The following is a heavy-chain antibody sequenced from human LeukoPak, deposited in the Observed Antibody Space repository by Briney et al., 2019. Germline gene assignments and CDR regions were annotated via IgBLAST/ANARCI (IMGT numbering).Heavy chain of an antibody. CDR3: ARQGLWFGEALFDY. Sequence: PSETLSLTCTLSGRSISSSSYYWGWIRQPPGKGLEWIGSIYYSGSTYYNPSLKSRVTISVDTSKNQFSLKLSSVTAADTAVYYCARQGLWFGEALFDYWGQGTLVTVSS. D-gene: IGHD3-10*01. J-gene: IGHJ4*02. V-gene: IGHV4-39*01. CDR2: IYYSGST. CDR1: GRSISSSSYY.